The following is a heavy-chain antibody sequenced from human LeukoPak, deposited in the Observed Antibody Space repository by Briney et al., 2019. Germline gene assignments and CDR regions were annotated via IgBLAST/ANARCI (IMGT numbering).Heavy chain of an antibody. V-gene: IGHV3-11*01. CDR1: GFTFSDYY. CDR3: ARAELELPPVDP. D-gene: IGHD1-7*01. CDR2: ISSSGSTI. Sequence: GGSLRLSCAASGFTFSDYYMSWIRQAPGKGLEWVSYISSSGSTIYYAVSVKGRFTISRDNAKNSLYLQMNSLRAEDTAVYYCARAELELPPVDPWGQGTLVTVSS. J-gene: IGHJ5*02.